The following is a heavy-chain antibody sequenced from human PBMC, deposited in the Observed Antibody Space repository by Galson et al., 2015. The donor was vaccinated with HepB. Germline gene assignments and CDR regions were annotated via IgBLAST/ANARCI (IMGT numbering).Heavy chain of an antibody. CDR3: ARGTGTRVVVTAIPPDGCAFDI. CDR1: GFTFSSYW. J-gene: IGHJ3*02. D-gene: IGHD2-21*02. Sequence: SLRLSCAASGFTFSSYWMSWVRQAPGKGLEWVANIKQDGSEKYYVDSVKGRFTISRDNAKNSLYLQMNSLRAEDTAVYYCARGTGTRVVVTAIPPDGCAFDIWGQGTMVTVSS. CDR2: IKQDGSEK. V-gene: IGHV3-7*03.